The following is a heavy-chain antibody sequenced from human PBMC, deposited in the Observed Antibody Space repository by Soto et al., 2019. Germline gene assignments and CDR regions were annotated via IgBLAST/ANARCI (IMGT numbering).Heavy chain of an antibody. V-gene: IGHV1-69*06. D-gene: IGHD6-6*01. Sequence: GASVKVSCKASGGTFSSYAISWVRQAPGQGLEWMGGIIPIFGTANYAQKFQGRVTITADKSTSTAYMELSSLGSEDTAVYYCARYSSSPPTDYYYGMDVWGQGTTVTVSS. CDR3: ARYSSSPPTDYYYGMDV. CDR1: GGTFSSYA. J-gene: IGHJ6*02. CDR2: IIPIFGTA.